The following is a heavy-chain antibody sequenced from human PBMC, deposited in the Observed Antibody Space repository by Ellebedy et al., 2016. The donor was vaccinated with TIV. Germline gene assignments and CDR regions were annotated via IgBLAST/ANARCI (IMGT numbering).Heavy chain of an antibody. J-gene: IGHJ3*01. D-gene: IGHD3-10*01. CDR2: LYYTGST. CDR1: GGSLSDNY. V-gene: IGHV4-59*01. CDR3: VSSVSVDVFDL. Sequence: SETLSLTCAVSGGSLSDNYWTWIRQPPGKGLEWIGYLYYTGSTNYNPSLKSRVTISVNTPRNQFSLKLNSVTAADTAVYYCVSSVSVDVFDLWGQGTMVTVSS.